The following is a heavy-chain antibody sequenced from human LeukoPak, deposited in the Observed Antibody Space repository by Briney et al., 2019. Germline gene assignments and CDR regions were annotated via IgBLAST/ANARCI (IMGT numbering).Heavy chain of an antibody. J-gene: IGHJ4*02. CDR2: ISSSSSYI. D-gene: IGHD6-13*01. CDR1: RFTFSSYS. Sequence: GGSLRLSCAASRFTFSSYSMNWVRQAPGKGLEWVSSISSSSSYIYYADSVKGRFTISRDNAKNSLYLQMNSLRAEDTAVYYCARYSSSENYFDYWGQGTPVTVSS. V-gene: IGHV3-21*01. CDR3: ARYSSSENYFDY.